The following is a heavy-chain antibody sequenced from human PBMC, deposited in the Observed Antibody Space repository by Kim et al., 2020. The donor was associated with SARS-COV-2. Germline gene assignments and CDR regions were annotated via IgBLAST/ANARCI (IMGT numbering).Heavy chain of an antibody. J-gene: IGHJ6*02. CDR2: IIPIFGTA. CDR1: GGTFSSYA. Sequence: SVKVSCKASGGTFSSYAISWVRQAPGQGLEWMGGIIPIFGTANYAQKFQGRVTITADESTSTAYMELSSLRSEDTAVYYCARDEAYCGGDCYSYYYGMEVWGQGTTVTVSS. D-gene: IGHD2-21*02. V-gene: IGHV1-69*13. CDR3: ARDEAYCGGDCYSYYYGMEV.